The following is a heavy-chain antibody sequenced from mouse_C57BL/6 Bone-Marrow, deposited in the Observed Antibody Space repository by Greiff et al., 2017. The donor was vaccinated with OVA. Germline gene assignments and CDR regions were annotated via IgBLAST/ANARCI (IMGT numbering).Heavy chain of an antibody. CDR1: GYTFTSYG. J-gene: IGHJ4*01. D-gene: IGHD2-1*01. CDR3: ARWGIYYGNYECAMDY. Sequence: VKLVESGAELARPGASVKLSCKASGYTFTSYGISWVKQRTGQGLEWIGEIYPRSGNTYYNEKFKGKATLTADKSSSTAYMELRSLTSEDSAVYFCARWGIYYGNYECAMDYWGQGTSVTVSS. CDR2: IYPRSGNT. V-gene: IGHV1-81*01.